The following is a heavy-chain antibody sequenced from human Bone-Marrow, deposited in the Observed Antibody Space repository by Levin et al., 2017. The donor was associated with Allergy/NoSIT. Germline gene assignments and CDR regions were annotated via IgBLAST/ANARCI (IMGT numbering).Heavy chain of an antibody. V-gene: IGHV4-59*01. Sequence: SETLSLTCTVSGGSISSYYWSWIRQPPGKGLEWIGYIYYSGSTNYNPSLKSRVTISVDTSKNQFSLKLSSVTAADTAVYYCARAIRGPNWFDPWGQGTLVTVSS. D-gene: IGHD3-10*01. CDR3: ARAIRGPNWFDP. CDR1: GGSISSYY. CDR2: IYYSGST. J-gene: IGHJ5*02.